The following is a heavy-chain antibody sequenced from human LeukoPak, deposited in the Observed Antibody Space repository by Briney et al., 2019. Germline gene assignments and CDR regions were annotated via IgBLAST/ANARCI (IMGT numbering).Heavy chain of an antibody. CDR3: ARAPPFITMVVSYYYYMDV. CDR1: GFTVSSNY. CDR2: IYSGGST. J-gene: IGHJ6*03. V-gene: IGHV3-53*01. Sequence: LPGGSLRLSCAASGFTVSSNYMSWVRQAPGKGREWVSVIYSGGSTYDADSVKGPFTISRDYSKNTLYLKMNSLIAEDTAVYYCARAPPFITMVVSYYYYMDVWGKGTTVTVSS. D-gene: IGHD3-22*01.